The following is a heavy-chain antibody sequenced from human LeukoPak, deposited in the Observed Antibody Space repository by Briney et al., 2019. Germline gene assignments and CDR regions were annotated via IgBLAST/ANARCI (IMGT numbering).Heavy chain of an antibody. J-gene: IGHJ3*02. CDR2: IYPDDSDT. Sequence: GESLKISCKHSEYSFPNYCIGWVRQMPGKGLEWMGIIYPDDSDTRYSPSFQGQVTISADKSISTAYLQWSSLKASDTAMYYCARLGLEGLLRNSDAFDIWGQGTMVTVSS. CDR1: EYSFPNYC. D-gene: IGHD2-15*01. CDR3: ARLGLEGLLRNSDAFDI. V-gene: IGHV5-51*01.